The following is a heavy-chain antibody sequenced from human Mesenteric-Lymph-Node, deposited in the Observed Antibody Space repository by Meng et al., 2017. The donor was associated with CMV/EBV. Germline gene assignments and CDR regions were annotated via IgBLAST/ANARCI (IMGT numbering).Heavy chain of an antibody. V-gene: IGHV1-8*03. D-gene: IGHD5-12*01. CDR3: ARGATNGGAFDI. CDR1: GYTFSTYD. CDR2: VNPDSANT. Sequence: ASVKVSCKTSGYTFSTYDINRVRQAAGQGLEWMGWVNPDSANTGYAQKFQGRVTIFRNTSTSTAYIELSSLRSEDTAVYYCARGATNGGAFDIWGQGTMVTVSS. J-gene: IGHJ3*02.